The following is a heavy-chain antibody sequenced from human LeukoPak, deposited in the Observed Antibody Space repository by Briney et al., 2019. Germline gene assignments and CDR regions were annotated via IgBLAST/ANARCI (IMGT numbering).Heavy chain of an antibody. Sequence: GGSLRLSCAASGFTFSSYWMSWVRQAPGKGLEWVANIKQDGSEKYYVDSVKGRFTISRDNAKNSLYLQMNSLRAEDTAVYYCARDLYSEGFDYDILTGYHHFDCWGQGTLVTVSS. V-gene: IGHV3-7*01. CDR3: ARDLYSEGFDYDILTGYHHFDC. D-gene: IGHD3-9*01. CDR1: GFTFSSYW. CDR2: IKQDGSEK. J-gene: IGHJ4*02.